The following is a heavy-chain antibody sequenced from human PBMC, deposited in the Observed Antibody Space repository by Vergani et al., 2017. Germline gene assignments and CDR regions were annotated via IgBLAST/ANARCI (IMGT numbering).Heavy chain of an antibody. D-gene: IGHD3-22*01. J-gene: IGHJ4*02. CDR2: INHSGST. CDR1: GGSFSGYY. Sequence: QVQLQQWGAGLLKPSETLSLTCAVYGGSFSGYYWSWIRQPPGKGLEWIGEINHSGSTNYNPSLKSRVTISVDTSKNQFSLKLSSVTAADTAGYYCARGVPRDYYDSSGYYYDYWGQGTLVTVSS. V-gene: IGHV4-34*01. CDR3: ARGVPRDYYDSSGYYYDY.